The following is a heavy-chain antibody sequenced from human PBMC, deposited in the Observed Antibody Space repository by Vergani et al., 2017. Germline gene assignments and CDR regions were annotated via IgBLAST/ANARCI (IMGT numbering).Heavy chain of an antibody. CDR2: INSDGSST. Sequence: EVQLVESGGGLVQPGGSLRLSCAASGFTFSSYWMHWVRQAPGEGLVWVSRINSDGSSTNYADSVKGRFTISRDNAKNTLYLQMNSLRAEDTAVYYCARGPGYYYDSSGYYYFDYWGQGTLVTVSS. CDR3: ARGPGYYYDSSGYYYFDY. CDR1: GFTFSSYW. J-gene: IGHJ4*02. V-gene: IGHV3-74*01. D-gene: IGHD3-22*01.